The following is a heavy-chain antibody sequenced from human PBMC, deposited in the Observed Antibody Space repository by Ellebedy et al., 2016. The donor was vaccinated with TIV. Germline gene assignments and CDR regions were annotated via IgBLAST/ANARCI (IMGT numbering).Heavy chain of an antibody. J-gene: IGHJ4*02. Sequence: GESLKISCAASGFSFSNYWMIWVRQAPGKGLEWVATIKHDGSEKYYVDSVKGRFTISRDNAKNSLYLQMDSLRAEDTAIYYCAKDMRWLQSDYWGQGTLVTVSS. CDR3: AKDMRWLQSDY. CDR1: GFSFSNYW. V-gene: IGHV3-7*01. D-gene: IGHD5-24*01. CDR2: IKHDGSEK.